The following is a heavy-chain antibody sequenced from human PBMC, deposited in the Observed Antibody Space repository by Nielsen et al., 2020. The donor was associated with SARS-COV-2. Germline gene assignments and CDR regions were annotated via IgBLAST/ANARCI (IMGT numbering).Heavy chain of an antibody. CDR2: VSASGGST. D-gene: IGHD3-10*01. CDR3: AKDGVVRGDALDL. V-gene: IGHV3-23*01. CDR1: GFTFNIYA. J-gene: IGHJ3*01. Sequence: RGSLRLSCAASGFTFNIYAMTWVRRAPGRGLQWVTGVSASGGSTYYTDSVKERFSISRDNSKNTLFLQMHSLRVEDTALYYCAKDGVVRGDALDLWGQGTMVTVSS.